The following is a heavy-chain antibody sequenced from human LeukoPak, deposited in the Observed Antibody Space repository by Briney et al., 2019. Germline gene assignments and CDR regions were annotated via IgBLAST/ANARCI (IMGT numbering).Heavy chain of an antibody. CDR3: AGTTYYDFWSGYYVPDFDY. CDR1: GFTFSSYS. CDR2: ISSSSSYI. Sequence: PGGSLRLSCAASGFTFSSYSMNWVRQAPGKGLEWVSSISSSSSYIYYADSVKGRFTISRDNAKNSLYLQMNSLRAEDTAVYYYAGTTYYDFWSGYYVPDFDYWGQGTLVTVSS. J-gene: IGHJ4*02. D-gene: IGHD3-3*01. V-gene: IGHV3-21*01.